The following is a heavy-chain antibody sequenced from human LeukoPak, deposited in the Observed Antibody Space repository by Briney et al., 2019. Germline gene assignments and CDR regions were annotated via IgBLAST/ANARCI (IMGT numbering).Heavy chain of an antibody. Sequence: GGSLRLSCAASGFTFSSYSMNWVRQAPGKGLEWVSGITSNGGTTYYADSVKGRFTTSRDNSRNTVYLQMNSLRAEDTAVYYCANDLGWIQLNLGRGQGTLVTVSS. CDR2: ITSNGGTT. J-gene: IGHJ4*02. V-gene: IGHV3-23*01. CDR1: GFTFSSYS. D-gene: IGHD5-18*01. CDR3: ANDLGWIQLNLG.